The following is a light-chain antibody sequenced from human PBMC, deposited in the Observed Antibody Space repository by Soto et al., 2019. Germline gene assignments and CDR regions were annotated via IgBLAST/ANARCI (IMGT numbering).Light chain of an antibody. CDR2: EVS. J-gene: IGLJ2*01. Sequence: QSALTQPASVSGSPGQSITISCTGTSSDVGGYNDVSWYQQHPGKAPKLMIYEVSNRPSGVSNRFSGSKSGNTASLTISGRQADDEADYYCSSYTSSSTLRVFGGGTKLTVL. CDR1: SSDVGGYND. V-gene: IGLV2-14*01. CDR3: SSYTSSSTLRV.